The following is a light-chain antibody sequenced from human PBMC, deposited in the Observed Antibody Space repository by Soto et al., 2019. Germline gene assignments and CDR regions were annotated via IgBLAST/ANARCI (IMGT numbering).Light chain of an antibody. V-gene: IGLV2-8*01. J-gene: IGLJ2*01. CDR3: SSFAGRNQEI. CDR2: GVT. Sequence: QSALTQPPSASGSPGQSVTISCTGTNSDVGGYNNVSWYQQYPGKAPKLMIYGVTKRPSGISDRFSGSKSGNTASLTVSGLQAEDEADYYCSSFAGRNQEIFGGGTKVTVL. CDR1: NSDVGGYNN.